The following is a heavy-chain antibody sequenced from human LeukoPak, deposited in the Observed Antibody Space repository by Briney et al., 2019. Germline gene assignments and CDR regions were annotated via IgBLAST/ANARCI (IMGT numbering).Heavy chain of an antibody. CDR3: AKTQTMMGAFDI. CDR2: IYNSGST. CDR1: GGSITSGDYY. D-gene: IGHD3-22*01. J-gene: IGHJ3*02. V-gene: IGHV4-30-4*01. Sequence: SETLSLTCTVSGGSITSGDYYWSWIRQPPGKGLEWIGYIYNSGSTYYNPSLKSRVTISVDTSKKQFSLKLSSVTAADTAVCYCAKTQTMMGAFDIWGQGTKVTVSS.